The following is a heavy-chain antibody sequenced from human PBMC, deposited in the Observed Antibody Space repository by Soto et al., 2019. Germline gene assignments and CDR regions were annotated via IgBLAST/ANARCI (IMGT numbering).Heavy chain of an antibody. CDR2: IKQDGSEK. V-gene: IGHV3-7*03. D-gene: IGHD1-26*01. Sequence: PSETLSLTCTVSGGSLSDSFWNWIRQPPGKGLEWVANIKQDGSEKYYVDSVKGRFTISRDNAKSTLYLQMNSLRAEDTAAYYCGKGRSYYYYYGVDVWGQGTTVTVSS. CDR3: GKGRSYYYYYGVDV. J-gene: IGHJ6*02. CDR1: GGSLSDSF.